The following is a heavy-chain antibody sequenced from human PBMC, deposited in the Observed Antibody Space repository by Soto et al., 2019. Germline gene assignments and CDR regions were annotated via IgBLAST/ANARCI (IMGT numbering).Heavy chain of an antibody. J-gene: IGHJ2*01. CDR2: IYLGDSDT. CDR1: GYSFINDW. D-gene: IGHD2-21*02. Sequence: EVQLVQSGAEVKKPGESLKISCRGSGYSFINDWIGWVRQMPGKGLEWMGIIYLGDSDTRYSPSFQGQVTISADKSITTAYLQWNRLKASDTAIYYCARRTANPSWYFDLWGRGTLVTVSS. V-gene: IGHV5-51*01. CDR3: ARRTANPSWYFDL.